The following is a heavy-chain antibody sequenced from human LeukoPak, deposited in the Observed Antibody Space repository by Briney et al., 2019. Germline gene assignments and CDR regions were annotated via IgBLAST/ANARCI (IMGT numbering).Heavy chain of an antibody. V-gene: IGHV1-46*01. CDR1: GYTFTSYY. CDR3: ARDRGPPDY. J-gene: IGHJ4*02. CDR2: INPSGGST. Sequence: GASVKVSCKASGYTFTSYYMHWVRQAPGQGLEWMGIINPSGGSTSYAQKLQGRVTMTTDTSTSTAYMELRSLRSDDTAVYYCARDRGPPDYWGQGTLVTVSS.